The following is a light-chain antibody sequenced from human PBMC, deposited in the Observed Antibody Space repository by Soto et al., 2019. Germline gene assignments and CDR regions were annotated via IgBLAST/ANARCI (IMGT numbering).Light chain of an antibody. Sequence: EIVMTQSPATLSVSPGERAILSCRASQSVSSNLAWYQQKPGQAPRLLIYAASTRATGIPARFSGSGSGTEFPLTISSLQSEDFALYYCQHYNNWPLTFGGGTKVEIK. V-gene: IGKV3-15*01. CDR1: QSVSSN. CDR2: AAS. CDR3: QHYNNWPLT. J-gene: IGKJ4*01.